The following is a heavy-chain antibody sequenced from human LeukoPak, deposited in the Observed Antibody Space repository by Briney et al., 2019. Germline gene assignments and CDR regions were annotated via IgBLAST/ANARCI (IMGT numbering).Heavy chain of an antibody. V-gene: IGHV3-74*01. Sequence: GGSLRLSCAASGFTFSNYWMHWVRQAPGKGLVWVSRTNTDASSTTYADSVKGRFTISRDNAKNTLYLQMNSLTAEDTAVYYCARDSAYCGGDCYLFDIRGQGTMVTVSS. J-gene: IGHJ3*02. CDR2: TNTDASST. CDR3: ARDSAYCGGDCYLFDI. D-gene: IGHD2-21*01. CDR1: GFTFSNYW.